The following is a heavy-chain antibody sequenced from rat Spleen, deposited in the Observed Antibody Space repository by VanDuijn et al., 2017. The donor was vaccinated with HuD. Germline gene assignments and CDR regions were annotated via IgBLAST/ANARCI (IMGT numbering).Heavy chain of an antibody. Sequence: EVQLVESDGGLVQPGRSLKLSCAASGFTFSDYGMAWVRQTPTKGLEWVATISYGDSSGHSSTYYRDSVKGRFTISRDHAKSTLYLQMDSLRSEDTASYYCARHGLYSNYGWFAYWGQGTLVTVSS. CDR1: GFTFSDYG. J-gene: IGHJ3*01. CDR3: ARHGLYSNYGWFAY. CDR2: ISYGDSSGHSST. V-gene: IGHV5-29*01. D-gene: IGHD1-10*01.